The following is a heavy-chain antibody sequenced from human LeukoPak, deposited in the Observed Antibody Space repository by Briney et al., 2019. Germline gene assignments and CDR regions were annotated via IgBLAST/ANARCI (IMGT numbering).Heavy chain of an antibody. J-gene: IGHJ4*02. V-gene: IGHV3-49*04. CDR2: IRSKAYGGTT. Sequence: GRSLRLSCTASGFTFGDYAMSWVRQAPGKGLEWVGFIRSKAYGGTTEYAASVKGRFTISRDDSKNSLYLQMNSLKTEDTAVYYCARTERCTNVVCYPFDYWGQGTLVTVSS. CDR1: GFTFGDYA. D-gene: IGHD2-8*01. CDR3: ARTERCTNVVCYPFDY.